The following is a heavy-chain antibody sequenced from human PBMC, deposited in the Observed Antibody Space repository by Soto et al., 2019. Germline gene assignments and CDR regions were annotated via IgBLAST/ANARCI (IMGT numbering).Heavy chain of an antibody. CDR1: GFTFDHYA. CDR3: ARDSEQVRPVAILGAYFDI. V-gene: IGHV3-9*01. Sequence: EGQLVESGGGLVQPGRSLRLSCVASGFTFDHYAMHWVRQAPGKGLEWVAGITWNSGSKDYGNSVKGRFSISRDNAQHSLHLQMNSLGPEDTAFYYCARDSEQVRPVAILGAYFDIWCQGTLVTVSS. J-gene: IGHJ3*02. CDR2: ITWNSGSK. D-gene: IGHD2-2*01.